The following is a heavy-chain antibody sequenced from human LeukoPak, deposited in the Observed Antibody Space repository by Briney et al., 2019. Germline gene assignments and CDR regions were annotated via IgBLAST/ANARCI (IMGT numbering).Heavy chain of an antibody. D-gene: IGHD3-10*01. J-gene: IGHJ5*02. Sequence: PGGSLRLSCAASGFTFSSYSMNWVRQAPGKGLEWVSSISSSSSYIYYADSVKGRFTISRDNAKNSLYLQMNSLRAEDTAVYYCARGVTMVRGNWFDPWGQGTLVTVSS. CDR2: ISSSSSYI. CDR1: GFTFSSYS. CDR3: ARGVTMVRGNWFDP. V-gene: IGHV3-21*01.